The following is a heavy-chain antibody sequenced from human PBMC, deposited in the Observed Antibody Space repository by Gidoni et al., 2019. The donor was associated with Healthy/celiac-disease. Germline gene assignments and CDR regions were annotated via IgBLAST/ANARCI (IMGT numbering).Heavy chain of an antibody. D-gene: IGHD5-18*01. CDR3: TRVRIQLWKHLDAFDI. V-gene: IGHV3-49*03. J-gene: IGHJ3*02. CDR2: IRSKAYGGTT. CDR1: GFTFVDDA. Sequence: EVQLVESGGGLVQPGRSLRLSCTASGFTFVDDAISWFRQAPGKGLEWVGFIRSKAYGGTTEYAASVKGRFTISRDDSKSIAYLQMNSLKTEDTAVYYCTRVRIQLWKHLDAFDIWGQGTMVTVSS.